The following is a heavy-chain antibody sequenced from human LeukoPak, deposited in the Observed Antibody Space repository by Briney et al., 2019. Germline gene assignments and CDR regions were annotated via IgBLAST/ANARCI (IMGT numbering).Heavy chain of an antibody. CDR3: ARDRRDSSGYYPY. Sequence: GRSLRLSCAASGFTFSSYATHWVRQAPGKGLEWVAVISYDGSNKYYAGSVKGRFTISRDNSKNTLYLQMNSLRAEDTAVYYCARDRRDSSGYYPYWGQGTLVTVSS. V-gene: IGHV3-30-3*01. CDR2: ISYDGSNK. J-gene: IGHJ4*02. D-gene: IGHD3-22*01. CDR1: GFTFSSYA.